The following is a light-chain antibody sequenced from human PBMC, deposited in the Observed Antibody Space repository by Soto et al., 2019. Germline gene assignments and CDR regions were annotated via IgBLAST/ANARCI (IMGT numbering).Light chain of an antibody. V-gene: IGKV1-5*01. CDR3: QQYDYYSWT. CDR1: QSIRSW. J-gene: IGKJ1*01. Sequence: DIQMTQSPSTLSASVGDRVTFACRASQSIRSWLAWYQQKPGKAPKLLIYDASSLESGVPSRFSGSGSGTEFTLTITGVRPDDSATYFCQQYDYYSWTFGQGTKVDI. CDR2: DAS.